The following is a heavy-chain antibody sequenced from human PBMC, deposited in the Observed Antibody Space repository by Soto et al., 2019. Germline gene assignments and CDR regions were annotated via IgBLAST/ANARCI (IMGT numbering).Heavy chain of an antibody. CDR1: GFTFSSYS. CDR2: ISPSSSSI. J-gene: IGHJ4*02. D-gene: IGHD3-22*01. V-gene: IGHV3-48*01. Sequence: PGGSLRLSCAASGFTFSSYSMHWVRQAPGKGLEWVSYISPSSSSIYYADSVKGRFTISRDNAKNSLYLQMNSLRAEDTAVCYCARVAYYYDSSGYFYWGQGTLVTVSS. CDR3: ARVAYYYDSSGYFY.